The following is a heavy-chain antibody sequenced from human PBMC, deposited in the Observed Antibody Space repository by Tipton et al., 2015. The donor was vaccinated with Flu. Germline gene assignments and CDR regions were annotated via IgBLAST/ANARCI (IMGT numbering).Heavy chain of an antibody. V-gene: IGHV4-61*02. CDR2: FYSSGST. CDR3: ARGDYGDYDHEADGFDI. Sequence: TLSLTCTVSGGSLSSDYYYWSWIRQPAGKGLESIGRFYSSGSTNYNPSLRSRVAISVHTSKTQFSLKLRSVTAADTAIYYCARGDYGDYDHEADGFDIWGQGTLVTVSA. J-gene: IGHJ3*02. D-gene: IGHD4-17*01. CDR1: GGSLSSDYYY.